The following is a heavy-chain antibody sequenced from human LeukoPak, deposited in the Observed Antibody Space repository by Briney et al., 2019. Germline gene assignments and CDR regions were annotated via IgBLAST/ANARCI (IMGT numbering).Heavy chain of an antibody. CDR2: TNSSGGST. J-gene: IGHJ4*02. V-gene: IGHV1-46*01. CDR1: GYTFTSYY. D-gene: IGHD2-2*01. CDR3: ARAPLDQLLSDY. Sequence: ASVKVSCKASGYTFTSYYMHWVRQAPGQGLEWMGITNSSGGSTSYAQKFQGRVTMTRDTSTSTVYMELSSLRSEDTAVYYCARAPLDQLLSDYWGQGTLVTVSS.